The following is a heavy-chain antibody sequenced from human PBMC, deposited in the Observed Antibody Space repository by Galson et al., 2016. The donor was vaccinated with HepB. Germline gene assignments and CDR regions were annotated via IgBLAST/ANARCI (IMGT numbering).Heavy chain of an antibody. CDR1: GGSISSGGYY. V-gene: IGHV4-31*03. CDR3: ARDRGIAASGY. CDR2: IYYSGST. D-gene: IGHD6-13*01. J-gene: IGHJ4*02. Sequence: TLSLTCTVSGGSISSGGYYWSWIRQHPGRGLEWIGYIYYSGSTNYNPSLKSRVTISADTSTNQFSLKLTSVTAGDTAVYYCARDRGIAASGYWGQGTLVTVSS.